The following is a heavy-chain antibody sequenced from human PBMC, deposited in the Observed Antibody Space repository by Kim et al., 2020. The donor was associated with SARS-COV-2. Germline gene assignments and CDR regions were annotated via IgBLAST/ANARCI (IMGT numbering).Heavy chain of an antibody. CDR1: GFTFSSYA. CDR2: ISYDGSNK. Sequence: GGSLRLSCAASGFTFSSYAMHWVRQAPGKGLEWVAVISYDGSNKYYADSVKGRFTISRDNSKNTLYLQMNSLRAEDTAVYYCAREGGLEAAAGTHFDYWGQGTLVTVSS. D-gene: IGHD6-13*01. V-gene: IGHV3-30*04. CDR3: AREGGLEAAAGTHFDY. J-gene: IGHJ4*02.